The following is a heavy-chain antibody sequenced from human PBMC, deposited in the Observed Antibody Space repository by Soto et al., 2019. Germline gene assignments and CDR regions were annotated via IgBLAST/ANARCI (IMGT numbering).Heavy chain of an antibody. D-gene: IGHD3-10*01. J-gene: IGHJ4*02. CDR1: GFSLTTSGVG. CDR3: AHHRYFGLGSYSFDY. Sequence: QITLKESGPTLVRPTQTLTLTCTFSGFSLTTSGVGVGWIRQPPGKALKWLAVIYWDDDKRYSSSLKSRLTITKDTSNNQVVLTMTNMDPVDTATYDGAHHRYFGLGSYSFDYWGQGTLVTVSS. V-gene: IGHV2-5*02. CDR2: IYWDDDK.